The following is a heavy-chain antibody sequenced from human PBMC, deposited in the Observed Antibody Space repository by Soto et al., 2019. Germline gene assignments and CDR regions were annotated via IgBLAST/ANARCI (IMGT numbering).Heavy chain of an antibody. CDR1: GGSITSSLYY. D-gene: IGHD3-3*01. Sequence: SETLSLTCTVSGGSITSSLYYWAWIRQPPGKGLEWIGTIYYGGSTYYNASLKSRVTISVDTSKNQFSLKLSSVTAADTAVYFCASMEHHNDFWSANYYFAYWGQGTLVTVSS. J-gene: IGHJ4*01. CDR2: IYYGGST. CDR3: ASMEHHNDFWSANYYFAY. V-gene: IGHV4-39*01.